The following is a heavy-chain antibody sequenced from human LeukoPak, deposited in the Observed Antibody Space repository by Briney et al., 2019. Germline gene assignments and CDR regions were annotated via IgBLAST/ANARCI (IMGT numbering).Heavy chain of an antibody. CDR2: INPNSGGT. V-gene: IGHV1-2*02. CDR3: ARDKDGYNYVPYY. Sequence: ASVKVSCKASGYTFAAYYIHWLRQAPGQGLEWMGWINPNSGGTSYAQKFQDRVTMTGDTSINTAYMELSRLRSDDTAIYYCARDKDGYNYVPYYWGQRTLVTVSS. D-gene: IGHD5-24*01. J-gene: IGHJ4*02. CDR1: GYTFAAYY.